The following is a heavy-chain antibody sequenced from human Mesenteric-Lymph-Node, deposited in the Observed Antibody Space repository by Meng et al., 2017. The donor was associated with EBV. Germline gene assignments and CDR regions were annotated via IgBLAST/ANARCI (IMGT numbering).Heavy chain of an antibody. CDR2: ISVYNGNK. CDR3: ARGESPAYFYDSSGSYNY. Sequence: QVQLVQSGAEVKTPGASVKFNCKASGYTFTTYGISWVRQAPGQGLEWMGWISVYNGNKNYAQKFKGRVTMTTDISTSTAYLELKSLRSDDTAVYYCARGESPAYFYDSSGSYNYWGQGTLVTVSS. J-gene: IGHJ4*02. CDR1: GYTFTTYG. V-gene: IGHV1-18*01. D-gene: IGHD3-22*01.